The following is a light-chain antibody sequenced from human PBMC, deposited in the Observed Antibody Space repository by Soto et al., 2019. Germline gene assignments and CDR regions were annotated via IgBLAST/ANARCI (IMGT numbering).Light chain of an antibody. CDR2: GAS. Sequence: EIVLTQSPGTLSLSPGERATLSCRANQSVSSSYLAWYQQKPGQAPRLLIYGASSRATGIPDRFSGSGSGTDFTLTISTLEPEDFAVYYCQQYGSSLTWTFGQGTKVEIK. V-gene: IGKV3-20*01. CDR1: QSVSSSY. CDR3: QQYGSSLTWT. J-gene: IGKJ1*01.